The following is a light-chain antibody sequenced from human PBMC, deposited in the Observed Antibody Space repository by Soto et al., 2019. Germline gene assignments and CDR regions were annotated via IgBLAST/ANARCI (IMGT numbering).Light chain of an antibody. V-gene: IGKV4-1*01. CDR1: QSVLYSSNNKNY. CDR2: WAS. Sequence: DIVMTQSPDSLAVSLGERATINCKSSQSVLYSSNNKNYLAWYQQKPGQPPKLLIYWASTRESGVPDRFSGSGSGTDFTLTISSLQAEDVAVYCCQQYSSTPYTFGPGTKLEIK. CDR3: QQYSSTPYT. J-gene: IGKJ2*01.